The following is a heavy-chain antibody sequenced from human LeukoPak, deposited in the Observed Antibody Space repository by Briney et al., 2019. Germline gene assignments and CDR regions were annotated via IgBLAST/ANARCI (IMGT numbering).Heavy chain of an antibody. D-gene: IGHD3-3*01. CDR3: ATTSYYDFWSGYSDAFDI. Sequence: SVKVSCKASGGTFSSYAISWVRQAPGQGLEWMGGIIPIFGTANYAQKFQGRVTITTDESTSTAYMELRSLRSDDTAVYYCATTSYYDFWSGYSDAFDIWGQGTMVTVSS. J-gene: IGHJ3*02. CDR2: IIPIFGTA. CDR1: GGTFSSYA. V-gene: IGHV1-69*05.